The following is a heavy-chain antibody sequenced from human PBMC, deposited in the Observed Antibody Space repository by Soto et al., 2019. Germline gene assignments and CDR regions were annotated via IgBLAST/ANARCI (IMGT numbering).Heavy chain of an antibody. CDR3: AYLPCSGGSCYWFSYSGMDV. CDR1: GFSLSTSGVG. V-gene: IGHV2-5*02. CDR2: IYWDDDK. Sequence: QITLKESGPTLVKPTQTLTLTCTFSGFSLSTSGVGVACIRQPPGKALEWLALIYWDDDKRYRPALETRLTITQDTSKNQVVLTLTNMDSVDTATYYCAYLPCSGGSCYWFSYSGMDVWGQGTTVTVSS. D-gene: IGHD2-15*01. J-gene: IGHJ6*02.